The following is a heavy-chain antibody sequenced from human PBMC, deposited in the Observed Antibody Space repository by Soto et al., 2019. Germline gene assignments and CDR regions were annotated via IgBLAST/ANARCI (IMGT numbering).Heavy chain of an antibody. V-gene: IGHV1-18*01. CDR3: ARDLDQLPGLDY. Sequence: QVQLVQSGAEVKKPGASVKVSCKASGYTFTTHGISWVRQAPGQGLEWMGWISAYNGNTNYARKLQGRVVMTTDTSTSTAYMQLWSLRYDDTAVYFCARDLDQLPGLDYWGQGTLVTVSS. D-gene: IGHD2-2*01. CDR1: GYTFTTHG. J-gene: IGHJ4*02. CDR2: ISAYNGNT.